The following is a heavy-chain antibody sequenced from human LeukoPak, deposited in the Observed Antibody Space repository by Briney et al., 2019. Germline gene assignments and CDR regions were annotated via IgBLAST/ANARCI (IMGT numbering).Heavy chain of an antibody. Sequence: GGSLRLSCAASGFTFSSYWMHWVRQAPGKGLVWVSRINSDGSRTSYADSVKGRFTISRDNAKNTLYLQMNSLRAEDTAVYYCARAQYSSSSIFDYWGQGTLVTVSS. CDR1: GFTFSSYW. J-gene: IGHJ4*02. D-gene: IGHD6-6*01. CDR3: ARAQYSSSSIFDY. CDR2: INSDGSRT. V-gene: IGHV3-74*01.